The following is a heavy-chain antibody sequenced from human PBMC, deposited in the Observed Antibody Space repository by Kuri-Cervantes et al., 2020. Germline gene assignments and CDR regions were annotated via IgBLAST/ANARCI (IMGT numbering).Heavy chain of an antibody. Sequence: GESLKISCTASGFTFSAYSMNWVRQAPGKGLEWVSFIGSTTSTIFYADSVKGRFTISRDNAKNSLYLQINSLRAEDTAVYYCARSMAYYFFDFWGPGTLVTVSS. V-gene: IGHV3-48*01. CDR2: IGSTTSTI. CDR1: GFTFSAYS. J-gene: IGHJ4*02. CDR3: ARSMAYYFFDF. D-gene: IGHD6-6*01.